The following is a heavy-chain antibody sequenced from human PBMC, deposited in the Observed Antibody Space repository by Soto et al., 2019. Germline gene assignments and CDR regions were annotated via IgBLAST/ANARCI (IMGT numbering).Heavy chain of an antibody. D-gene: IGHD6-6*01. CDR2: IYDSGST. V-gene: IGHV4-59*01. CDR1: EGSISSYY. J-gene: IGHJ4*02. Sequence: SETLSLTCTVSEGSISSYYWSWIRQPPGKGLEWIGYIYDSGSTNYNPSLKSRVTISVDTSKNQFSLKLTSVTAADTAVYYCAAPPRYWGQGTLVTVSS. CDR3: AAPPRY.